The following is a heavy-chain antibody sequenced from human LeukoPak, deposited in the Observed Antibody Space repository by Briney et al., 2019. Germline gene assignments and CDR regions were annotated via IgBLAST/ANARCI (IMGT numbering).Heavy chain of an antibody. CDR3: ARHRYPGHYYDSSGYFDY. D-gene: IGHD3-22*01. CDR2: IYYSGST. J-gene: IGHJ4*02. Sequence: SEILSLTCTVSGGSISSYYWSWIRQPPGKGLEWIGYIYYSGSTNYNPSLKSRVTISVDTSKNQFSLKLSSVTAADTAVYYCARHRYPGHYYDSSGYFDYWGQGTLVTVSS. CDR1: GGSISSYY. V-gene: IGHV4-59*08.